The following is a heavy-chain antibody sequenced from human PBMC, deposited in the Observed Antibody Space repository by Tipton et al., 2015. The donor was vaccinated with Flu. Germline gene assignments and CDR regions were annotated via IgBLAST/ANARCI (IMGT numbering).Heavy chain of an antibody. CDR2: IYYSGST. V-gene: IGHV4-59*01. J-gene: IGHJ6*02. CDR1: GGSISSYY. CDR3: ARDRPNYYYCGMDV. Sequence: TLSLTCTVSGGSISSYYWSWIRQPPGKGLEWIGYIYYSGSTNYNPSLKSRVTISVDTSKNQFSLKLGSVTAADTAVYYCARDRPNYYYCGMDVWGQGP.